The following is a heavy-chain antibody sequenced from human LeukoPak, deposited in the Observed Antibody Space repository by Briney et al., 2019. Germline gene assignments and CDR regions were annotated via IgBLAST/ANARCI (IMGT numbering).Heavy chain of an antibody. V-gene: IGHV4-38-2*02. CDR1: GYSISSGYY. J-gene: IGHJ4*02. Sequence: PSETLSLTCTVSGYSISSGYYWGWIRQPPGKGLEWIGSIHHSGSTNYNPSLKSRVTISLDTSKNQFSLKLSSVTAADTAVYYCARGVVIAPQTFDYWGQGTLVTVSS. CDR2: IHHSGST. D-gene: IGHD2-21*01. CDR3: ARGVVIAPQTFDY.